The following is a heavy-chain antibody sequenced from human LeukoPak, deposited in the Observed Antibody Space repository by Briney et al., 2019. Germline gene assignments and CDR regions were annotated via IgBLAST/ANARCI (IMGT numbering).Heavy chain of an antibody. CDR3: ARALDSSGYYYVTYYYYGMDV. J-gene: IGHJ6*02. Sequence: GGSLRLSCAASGFTFSSYSMNWVRQAPGMGLEWVSSISSSSSYIYYADSVKGRFTISRDNAKNSLYLQMNSLRAEDTAVYYCARALDSSGYYYVTYYYYGMDVWGQGTTVTVSS. D-gene: IGHD3-22*01. CDR2: ISSSSSYI. CDR1: GFTFSSYS. V-gene: IGHV3-21*01.